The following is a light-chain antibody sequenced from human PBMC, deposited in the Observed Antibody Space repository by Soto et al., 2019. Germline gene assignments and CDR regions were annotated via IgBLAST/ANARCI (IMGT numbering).Light chain of an antibody. V-gene: IGLV1-44*01. CDR2: ANR. CDR1: SSNIGSNT. J-gene: IGLJ1*01. Sequence: QSVLTQPPSASGTPGQRVTISCSGSSSNIGSNTVNWYQQLPGTAPKLLIYANRQRPSGVPDRFSGSRSGTSASLAISGLQSDDEADYYCPACDDSLDGRVFGTGTKLTVL. CDR3: PACDDSLDGRV.